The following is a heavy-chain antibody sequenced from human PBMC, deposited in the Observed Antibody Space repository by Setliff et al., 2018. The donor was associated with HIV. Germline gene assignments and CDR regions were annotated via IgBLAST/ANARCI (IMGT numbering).Heavy chain of an antibody. D-gene: IGHD3-16*01. CDR1: GDSVSSNSAA. CDR3: ASRSSYVPLYYYYMDV. V-gene: IGHV6-1*01. CDR2: TYYRSKWYN. J-gene: IGHJ6*03. Sequence: PSQTLSLTCAISGDSVSSNSAAWNWIRQSPSRGLEWLGRTYYRSKWYNDYAVSVKSRITINPDTSKNQFSLQLNSVTPEDTAVYYCASRSSYVPLYYYYMDVWGKGTTVTVSS.